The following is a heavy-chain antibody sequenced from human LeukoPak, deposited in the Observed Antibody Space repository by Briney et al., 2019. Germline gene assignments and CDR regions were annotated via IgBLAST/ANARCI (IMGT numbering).Heavy chain of an antibody. D-gene: IGHD6-25*01. Sequence: GGSLRLSCSASGFTFSSYGMHWVRQAPGQGLVWVAVISYDGSNKYYEDSVKGRFTISRDNAKNSLYLQMNSLRAEDTAVYYCARLAAAGTDYWGQGTLVTVSS. V-gene: IGHV3-30*03. CDR1: GFTFSSYG. J-gene: IGHJ4*02. CDR2: ISYDGSNK. CDR3: ARLAAAGTDY.